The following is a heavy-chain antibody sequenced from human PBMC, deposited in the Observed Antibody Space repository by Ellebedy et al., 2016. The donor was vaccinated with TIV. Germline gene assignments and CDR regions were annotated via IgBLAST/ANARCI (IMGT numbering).Heavy chain of an antibody. CDR1: GFTFSSYA. V-gene: IGHV3-23*01. D-gene: IGHD6-13*01. J-gene: IGHJ5*02. Sequence: GESLKISXAASGFTFSSYAMSWVRQAPGKGLEWVSAISGSGGSTYYADSVKGRFTISRDNSKNTLYLQMNSLRAEDTAVYYCAKVDSSSWFIFDPWGQGTLVTVSS. CDR2: ISGSGGST. CDR3: AKVDSSSWFIFDP.